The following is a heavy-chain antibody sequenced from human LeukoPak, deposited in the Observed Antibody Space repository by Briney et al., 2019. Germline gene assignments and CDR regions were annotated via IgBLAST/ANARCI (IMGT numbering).Heavy chain of an antibody. CDR3: AKAVWNDGAFDI. D-gene: IGHD1-1*01. J-gene: IGHJ3*02. CDR1: GFTFSGYG. CDR2: ISYDGSNK. Sequence: GGSLRLSCAASGFTFSGYGMHWVRQAPGKGLEWVAVISYDGSNKYYADSVKGRFTISRDNSKNTLYLQMNSLRAEDTAVYYCAKAVWNDGAFDIWGQGTMVTVSS. V-gene: IGHV3-30*18.